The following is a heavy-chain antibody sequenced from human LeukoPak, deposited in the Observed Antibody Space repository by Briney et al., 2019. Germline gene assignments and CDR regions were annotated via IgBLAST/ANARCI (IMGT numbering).Heavy chain of an antibody. Sequence: SETLSHTCAVYGGSFRGYYWSWIRQPPGKGLEWIGEINHSGSTNYNPSLKSRVTISVDTSKNQFSLKLSSVTAADTAVYYCARLERSNGRYRGAYDIWGQGTLVTVSS. CDR3: ARLERSNGRYRGAYDI. CDR2: INHSGST. J-gene: IGHJ3*02. D-gene: IGHD1-1*01. CDR1: GGSFRGYY. V-gene: IGHV4-34*01.